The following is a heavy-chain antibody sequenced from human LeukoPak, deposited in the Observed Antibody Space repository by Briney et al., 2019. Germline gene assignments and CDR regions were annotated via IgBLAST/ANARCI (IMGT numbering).Heavy chain of an antibody. CDR3: TRGHWGLQS. V-gene: IGHV4-59*02. D-gene: IGHD7-27*01. J-gene: IGHJ5*02. CDR1: GASVTDYY. Sequence: SETLSVTCTVSGASVTDYYWSWIRQSPGKGLEWISYIHHSGNSDYNPSLRSRVTTSLDTSKNQFSLNLISVAAADTAVYYCTRGHWGLQSWSQGTLVTVSS. CDR2: IHHSGNS.